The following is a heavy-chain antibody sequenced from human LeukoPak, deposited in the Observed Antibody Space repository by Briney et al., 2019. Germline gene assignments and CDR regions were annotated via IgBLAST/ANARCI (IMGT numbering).Heavy chain of an antibody. CDR2: IYYSGST. J-gene: IGHJ5*02. CDR3: ARVYLAVAGYSWFDP. V-gene: IGHV4-59*01. Sequence: SETLSLTCTVSGGSISSYYWSWIRQPPGKGLEWIGYIYYSGSTNYNPSLKSRVTISVDTSKNQFSLKLSSVTAADTAVYYCARVYLAVAGYSWFDPWGQGTLVTVSS. D-gene: IGHD6-19*01. CDR1: GGSISSYY.